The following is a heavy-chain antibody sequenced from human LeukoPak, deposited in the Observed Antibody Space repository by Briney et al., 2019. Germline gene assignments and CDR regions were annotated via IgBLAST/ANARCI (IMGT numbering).Heavy chain of an antibody. CDR2: IYHSGST. V-gene: IGHV4-39*07. CDR3: ARGEQWASAFDI. CDR1: GGSISSSRYY. Sequence: SETLSLTCTVSGGSISSSRYYWGWIRQPPGKGLEWIGEIYHSGSTNYNPSLKSRVTISVDKSKNQFSLKLSSVTAADTAVYYCARGEQWASAFDIWGQGTMVTVSS. D-gene: IGHD6-19*01. J-gene: IGHJ3*02.